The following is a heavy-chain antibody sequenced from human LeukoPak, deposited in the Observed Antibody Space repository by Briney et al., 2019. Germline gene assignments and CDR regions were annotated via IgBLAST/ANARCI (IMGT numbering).Heavy chain of an antibody. V-gene: IGHV3-30*01. CDR3: ARDLRGYCSGGDCYSVHAFDI. D-gene: IGHD2-15*01. Sequence: GGSLRLSCAASGFSFSTYAMHWVRQAPGKGLEWVALISFDGGNKCYADSVRGRFIISRDNSKNTLYVQMNSLRVEDTAVYYCARDLRGYCSGGDCYSVHAFDIWGQGTMVTVSS. CDR2: ISFDGGNK. CDR1: GFSFSTYA. J-gene: IGHJ3*02.